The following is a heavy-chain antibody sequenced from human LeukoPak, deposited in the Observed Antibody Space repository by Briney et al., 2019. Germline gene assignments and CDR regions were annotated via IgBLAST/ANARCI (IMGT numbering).Heavy chain of an antibody. J-gene: IGHJ5*02. Sequence: PSETLSLTCTVSGYSISSGYYWGWIRQPPGKGLEWIGSIYHSGSTYYNPSLKSRVTISVDTSKNQFSLKLSSVTAADTAVYYCARAIRYYDSSGYYPRGNWLDPWAREPWSPSPQ. CDR2: IYHSGST. V-gene: IGHV4-38-2*02. D-gene: IGHD3-22*01. CDR3: ARAIRYYDSSGYYPRGNWLDP. CDR1: GYSISSGYY.